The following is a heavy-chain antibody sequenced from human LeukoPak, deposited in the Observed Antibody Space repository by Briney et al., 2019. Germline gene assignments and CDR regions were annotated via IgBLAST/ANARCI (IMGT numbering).Heavy chain of an antibody. CDR1: GYTFTGYY. D-gene: IGHD4-23*01. CDR2: INPNSGGT. V-gene: IGHV1-2*06. J-gene: IGHJ6*02. CDR3: ARGPGLVTPSDYYYYGMDV. Sequence: ASVKVSCKASGYTFTGYYMHWVRQAPGQGLEWMGRINPNSGGTNYAQKFQGRVTMTRDTSISTAYTELSRLRSDDTAVYYCARGPGLVTPSDYYYYGMDVWGQGTTVTVSS.